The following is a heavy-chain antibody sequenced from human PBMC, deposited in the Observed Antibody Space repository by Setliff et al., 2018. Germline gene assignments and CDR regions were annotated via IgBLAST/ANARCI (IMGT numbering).Heavy chain of an antibody. J-gene: IGHJ5*02. Sequence: SESLSLTCTVSGGSISSGGYYWSWIRQHPGKGLEWIGSIYYSGSTYYNPSLKSRVTISVDTSKNQFSLKLSSVTAADTAVYYCALNPSWFGELFAWFDPWGQGTLVTVSS. CDR3: ALNPSWFGELFAWFDP. CDR2: IYYSGST. D-gene: IGHD3-10*01. V-gene: IGHV4-39*01. CDR1: GGSISSGGYY.